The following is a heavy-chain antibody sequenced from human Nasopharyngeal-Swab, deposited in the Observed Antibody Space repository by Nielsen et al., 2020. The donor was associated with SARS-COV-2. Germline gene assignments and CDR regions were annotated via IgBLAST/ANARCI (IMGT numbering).Heavy chain of an antibody. CDR1: GGTFSSYA. V-gene: IGHV1-69*13. CDR2: IIPIFGTA. CDR3: ARSGYSGSWYQHSYYYYGMDV. Sequence: SVKVSCKASGGTFSSYAISWVRQAPGQGLEWMGGIIPIFGTANYAQKFQGRVTITADESTSTAYMELSSLRSEDTAVYYCARSGYSGSWYQHSYYYYGMDVWGQGTTVTVSS. D-gene: IGHD6-13*01. J-gene: IGHJ6*02.